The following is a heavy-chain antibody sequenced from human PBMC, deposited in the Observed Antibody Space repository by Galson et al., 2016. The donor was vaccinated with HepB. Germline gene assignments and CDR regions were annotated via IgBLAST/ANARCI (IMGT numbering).Heavy chain of an antibody. Sequence: PALVKPTQTLTLTCNFSGFSLGTSGVGVGWIRQPPGQALEWLALIYWDGERRYSPSLQGRLTITKDTSENQVVLTMTNMNSADTGTYYCARRPVRFSHVSDPWGQGTLVTVSS. V-gene: IGHV2-5*02. CDR1: GFSLGTSGVG. D-gene: IGHD4-17*01. J-gene: IGHJ5*01. CDR3: ARRPVRFSHVSDP. CDR2: IYWDGER.